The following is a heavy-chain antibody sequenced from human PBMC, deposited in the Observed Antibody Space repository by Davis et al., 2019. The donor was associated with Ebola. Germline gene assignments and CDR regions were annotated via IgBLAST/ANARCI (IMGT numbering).Heavy chain of an antibody. CDR2: INHSGST. V-gene: IGHV4-34*01. J-gene: IGHJ5*02. CDR1: GGSFSGYY. Sequence: SETLSLTCAVYGGSFSGYYWSWIRQPPGKGLEWIGEINHSGSTNYNPSLKRRVTISVDTSKNQFSLKLSSVTAADTAVYYCARILGVRGVISWANWFDPWGQGTLVTVSS. CDR3: ARILGVRGVISWANWFDP. D-gene: IGHD3-10*01.